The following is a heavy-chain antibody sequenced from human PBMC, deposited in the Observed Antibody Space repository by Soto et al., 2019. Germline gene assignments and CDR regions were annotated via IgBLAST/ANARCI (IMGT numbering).Heavy chain of an antibody. Sequence: QVQLVESGGGVVQPGRSLRLSCAASGFTFSSYAMHWVRQAQGKGLEWVAVISYDGSNKYYADSVKGRFTISRDNSKNMLYLQMNSLRAEDTAVYYCARNRPLTIFDYYYGMDVWGQGTTVTVSS. V-gene: IGHV3-30-3*01. CDR3: ARNRPLTIFDYYYGMDV. CDR2: ISYDGSNK. CDR1: GFTFSSYA. D-gene: IGHD3-3*01. J-gene: IGHJ6*02.